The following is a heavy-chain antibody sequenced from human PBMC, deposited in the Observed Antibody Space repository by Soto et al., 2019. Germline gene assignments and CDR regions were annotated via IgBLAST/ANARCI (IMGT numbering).Heavy chain of an antibody. V-gene: IGHV4-30-4*01. CDR2: IYYSGST. CDR3: ARDQAWSDY. CDR1: GCSISSGDFY. J-gene: IGHJ4*02. D-gene: IGHD2-15*01. Sequence: SETLSLTCTFSGCSISSGDFYWSWIRQPPGKGLEWIGYIYYSGSTYYNPSLKSRVTISVDTSKNQFSLKLSSVTAADTAVYYCARDQAWSDYWGQGTLVTVSS.